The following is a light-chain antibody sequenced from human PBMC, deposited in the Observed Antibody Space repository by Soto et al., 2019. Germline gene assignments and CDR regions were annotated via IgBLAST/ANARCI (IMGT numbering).Light chain of an antibody. V-gene: IGKV2-30*01. J-gene: IGKJ2*01. Sequence: DVVMTQSPLSLPVTLGQPASISCRSSQSLVYSDGNTYLHWFPQRPGQSPRRLIYKVSNRDSGVPDRFSGSGSGTDFTLKISRVEAEDVGIYYCMQGTHWPPYTFGQGTKLEIK. CDR2: KVS. CDR1: QSLVYSDGNTY. CDR3: MQGTHWPPYT.